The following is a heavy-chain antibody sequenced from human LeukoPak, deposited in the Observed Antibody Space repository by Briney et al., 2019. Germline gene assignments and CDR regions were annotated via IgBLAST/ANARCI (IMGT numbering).Heavy chain of an antibody. J-gene: IGHJ6*03. Sequence: SETLSLTCTVSGGSISSYYWSWIRQPAGKGLEWIGRIYTGGSTNYNPSLKSQVTMSVDTSKNQFSLKLSSVTAADTAVYYCARGEGTVVPAVKGVYMDVWGKGNTVTVSS. V-gene: IGHV4-4*07. D-gene: IGHD2-2*01. CDR1: GGSISSYY. CDR3: ARGEGTVVPAVKGVYMDV. CDR2: IYTGGST.